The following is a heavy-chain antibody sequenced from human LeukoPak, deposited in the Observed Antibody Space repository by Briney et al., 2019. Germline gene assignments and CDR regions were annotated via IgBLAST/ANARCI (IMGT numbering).Heavy chain of an antibody. D-gene: IGHD6-19*01. Sequence: SETLSLTCTVSGGSISSYYWSWIRQPPGKGLEWIGYIYYSGSTNYNPSLKSRVTISVDTSKNQFSQKLSSVTAADTAVYYCARGDLSSGGMGGYYFDYWGQGTLVTVSS. CDR2: IYYSGST. CDR3: ARGDLSSGGMGGYYFDY. J-gene: IGHJ4*02. V-gene: IGHV4-59*01. CDR1: GGSISSYY.